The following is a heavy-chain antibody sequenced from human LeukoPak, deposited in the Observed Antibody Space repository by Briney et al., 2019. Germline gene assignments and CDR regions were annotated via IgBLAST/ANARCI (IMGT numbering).Heavy chain of an antibody. CDR1: GGSISSYY. J-gene: IGHJ6*03. Sequence: SETLSLTCTVSGGSISSYYWSWIRQPPGKGLEWIGEINHSGSTNYNPSLKSRVTISVDTSKNQFSLTLSSVTAADTAVYYCARVIVVVVAATPWDYYYYMDVWGKGTTVTVSS. D-gene: IGHD2-15*01. V-gene: IGHV4-34*01. CDR3: ARVIVVVVAATPWDYYYYMDV. CDR2: INHSGST.